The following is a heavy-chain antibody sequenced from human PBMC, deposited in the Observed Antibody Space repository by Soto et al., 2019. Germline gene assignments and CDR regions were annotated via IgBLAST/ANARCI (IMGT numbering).Heavy chain of an antibody. D-gene: IGHD3-10*01. CDR2: IYYSGST. V-gene: IGHV4-39*01. J-gene: IGHJ4*02. CDR3: IGGSGSYYNYYQRAY. CDR1: GGSISSSSYY. Sequence: QLQLQESGPGLVKPSETLSLTCTVSGGSISSSSYYWGWIRQPPGKGLEWIGSIYYSGSTYYNPSLKSRVTISVDTSKNQFSLKLSSVTAADTAVYYCIGGSGSYYNYYQRAYWGQGTLVTVSS.